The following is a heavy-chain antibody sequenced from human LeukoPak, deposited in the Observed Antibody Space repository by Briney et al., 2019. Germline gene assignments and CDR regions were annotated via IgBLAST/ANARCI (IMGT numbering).Heavy chain of an antibody. V-gene: IGHV3-30*02. D-gene: IGHD3-22*01. CDR2: IRYDGSNK. Sequence: PGGSLRLSCAASGFTFSSYGMHWVRQAPGKGLEWVAFIRYDGSNKYYADSVKGRFTISRDNSKNTLYLQMNSLRAEDTAVYYCARLSDSSGYYYLQDFDYWGQGTLVTVSS. CDR3: ARLSDSSGYYYLQDFDY. CDR1: GFTFSSYG. J-gene: IGHJ4*02.